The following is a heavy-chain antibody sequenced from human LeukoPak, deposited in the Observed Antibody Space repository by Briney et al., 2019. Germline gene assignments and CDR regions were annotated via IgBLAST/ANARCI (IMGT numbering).Heavy chain of an antibody. Sequence: ASVKVSCKASGYTFTGYYMRWVRQAPGQGLEWMGRINPNSGGTNYAQKFQGRVTMTRDTSISTAYMELSSLRSEDTAVYYCATSRGSGSYFDAFDIWGQGTMVTVSS. CDR3: ATSRGSGSYFDAFDI. V-gene: IGHV1-2*06. CDR1: GYTFTGYY. D-gene: IGHD3-10*01. J-gene: IGHJ3*02. CDR2: INPNSGGT.